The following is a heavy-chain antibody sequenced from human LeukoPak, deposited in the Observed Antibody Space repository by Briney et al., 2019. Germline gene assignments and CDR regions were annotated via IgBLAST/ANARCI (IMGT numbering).Heavy chain of an antibody. Sequence: GGSLRLSCAASGLTFSSYAMSWVRQAPGKGLEWVSGIFGSDSRCYADSVKGRFNISRDNSKNKLYSQMRILRAEDTAVYYCAKNREVTTLGYFHHWGQGTLVTVSS. CDR3: AKNREVTTLGYFHH. CDR1: GLTFSSYA. J-gene: IGHJ1*01. CDR2: IFGSDSR. V-gene: IGHV3-23*01. D-gene: IGHD4-17*01.